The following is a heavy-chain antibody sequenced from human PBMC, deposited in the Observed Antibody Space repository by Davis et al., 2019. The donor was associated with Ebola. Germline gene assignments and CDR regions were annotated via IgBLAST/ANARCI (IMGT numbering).Heavy chain of an antibody. Sequence: MPSETLSLTCTVSGGSISSGGYSWSWIRQPPGKGLEWIGYIYHSGSTYYNPSLKSRVTISVDTSKNQFSLKLNSVTAADTAVYYCAREGFDSWGQGTLVTVSS. CDR3: AREGFDS. CDR1: GGSISSGGYS. CDR2: IYHSGST. J-gene: IGHJ4*02. V-gene: IGHV4-30-2*01.